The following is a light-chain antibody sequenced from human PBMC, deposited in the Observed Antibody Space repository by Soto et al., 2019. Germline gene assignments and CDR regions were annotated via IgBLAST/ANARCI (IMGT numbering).Light chain of an antibody. J-gene: IGLJ2*01. V-gene: IGLV1-44*01. CDR2: SDD. CDR1: SSNIGSNS. Sequence: QAVVTQPPSASGTPGQRVTISCSGSSSNIGSNSVNWYQQVPGTAPKLLIYSDDQRPSGVPDRFSGSKSGTSASLAISGLQSEDEADYYCAAWDDNLNGLFGGGTKLTVL. CDR3: AAWDDNLNGL.